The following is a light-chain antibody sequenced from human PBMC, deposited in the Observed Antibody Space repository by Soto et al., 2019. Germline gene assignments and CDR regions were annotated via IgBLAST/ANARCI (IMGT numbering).Light chain of an antibody. V-gene: IGKV1-16*02. CDR1: QDISSD. Sequence: DIQITQSPSSLSASVGDRVTITCRASQDISSDLSWFQQKPGKAPRALIYGASSLHSGVPSKFSGTRSGTEFTLTISSLQPEDFATSYCQQYNIYPITFGQGTRLEIK. J-gene: IGKJ5*01. CDR2: GAS. CDR3: QQYNIYPIT.